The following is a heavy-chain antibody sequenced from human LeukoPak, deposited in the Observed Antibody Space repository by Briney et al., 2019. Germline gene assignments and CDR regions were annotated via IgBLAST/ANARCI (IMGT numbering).Heavy chain of an antibody. CDR2: INSDGSST. D-gene: IGHD3-22*01. CDR3: VRGSYDSSGYSRPLFDY. V-gene: IGHV3-74*01. CDR1: GFTFSTYN. Sequence: GGSLRLSCAAPGFTFSTYNMHWVRQAPGKGLVWVSRINSDGSSTSYADSVKGRFTISRDNAKNTLYLQMNNLRAEDTAVYYCVRGSYDSSGYSRPLFDYWGQGTLVTVSS. J-gene: IGHJ4*02.